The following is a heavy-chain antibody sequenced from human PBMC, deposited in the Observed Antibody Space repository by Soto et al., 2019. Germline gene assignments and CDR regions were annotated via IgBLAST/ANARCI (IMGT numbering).Heavy chain of an antibody. Sequence: EVQLVESGGGLVQPGGSLRLSCAASGFTFSDYWMHWVRQVPGMGLVWVSRISTDGSFTNYADSVKGRFTISRDNAKNTVFLQMNSLRDENTAVYYSTRSLFRNDPDHCWGQGALVTVSS. CDR3: TRSLFRNDPDHC. CDR2: ISTDGSFT. D-gene: IGHD1-1*01. J-gene: IGHJ4*02. CDR1: GFTFSDYW. V-gene: IGHV3-74*01.